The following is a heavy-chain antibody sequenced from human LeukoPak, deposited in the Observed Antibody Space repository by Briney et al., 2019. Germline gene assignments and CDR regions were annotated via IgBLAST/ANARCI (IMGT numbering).Heavy chain of an antibody. CDR3: SRIWNNWFDP. CDR1: GFSFGDYG. J-gene: IGHJ5*02. D-gene: IGHD1-1*01. Sequence: GGSLRLSCSASGFSFGDYGMNWVRQAPGQGLEWVGLIRSKGYCETTEYAASVSGRFIISRDNSKSIVYLQMNSLKTEDTAVYYCSRIWNNWFDPWGQGTLVTVSS. V-gene: IGHV3-49*04. CDR2: IRSKGYCETT.